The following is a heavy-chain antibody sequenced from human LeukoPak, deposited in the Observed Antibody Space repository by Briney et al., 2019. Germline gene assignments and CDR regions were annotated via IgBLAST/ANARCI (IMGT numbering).Heavy chain of an antibody. CDR3: AKDIGHCSGGSCYSYYYYGMDV. CDR2: ISYDGSNK. V-gene: IGHV3-30*18. Sequence: GGSLRLSCAASGLTFSNYGMHWVRQAPGKGLEWVAAISYDGSNKYYADSVKGRFSISRDNSKNTLYLQMNSLRAEDTALYYCAKDIGHCSGGSCYSYYYYGMDVWGQGTTVTVSS. J-gene: IGHJ6*02. CDR1: GLTFSNYG. D-gene: IGHD2-15*01.